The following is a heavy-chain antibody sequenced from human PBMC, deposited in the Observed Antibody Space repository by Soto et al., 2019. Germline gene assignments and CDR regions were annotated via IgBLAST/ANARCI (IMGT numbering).Heavy chain of an antibody. D-gene: IGHD1-26*01. J-gene: IGHJ6*03. CDR3: ARGALLYYFYYMDV. V-gene: IGHV4-59*12. CDR2: IYYSGST. CDR1: GVSISSYY. Sequence: SETLSLTCTVSGVSISSYYWSWIRQPPGKGLEWIGYIYYSGSTNYNPSLKSRVTISVDTSKNQFSLKLNSVTPEDTAVYYCARGALLYYFYYMDVWGKGTTVTVSS.